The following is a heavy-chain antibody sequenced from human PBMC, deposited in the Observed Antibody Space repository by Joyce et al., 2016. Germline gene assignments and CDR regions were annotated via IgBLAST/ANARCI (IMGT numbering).Heavy chain of an antibody. V-gene: IGHV3-21*01. J-gene: IGHJ4*02. CDR2: LSSSSSYI. Sequence: EVQLVESGGGLVKPGGSLRLSCAASGFTFSSYSRSWVRQAKVNGLDGVSSLSSSSSYIKYTDAVKGRFTISRDNAKNSLYLQMNSLRVEDTAVYYCARSSYTNGIFDYWGQGTLVTVSS. D-gene: IGHD2-8*01. CDR3: ARSSYTNGIFDY. CDR1: GFTFSSYS.